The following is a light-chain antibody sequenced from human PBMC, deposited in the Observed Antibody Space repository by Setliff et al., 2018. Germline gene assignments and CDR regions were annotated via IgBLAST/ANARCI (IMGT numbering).Light chain of an antibody. Sequence: QSVLTQPASVSGSPGQSIAISCTGTSSDVGGYDYVSWYQQHPGKAPKLMIYEVSYRPSGVSNRFSGSESGYTASLTISGLQPEDEADYYCSSYTSSSTVLFGGGTKVTVL. CDR3: SSYTSSSTVL. J-gene: IGLJ2*01. CDR2: EVS. V-gene: IGLV2-14*01. CDR1: SSDVGGYDY.